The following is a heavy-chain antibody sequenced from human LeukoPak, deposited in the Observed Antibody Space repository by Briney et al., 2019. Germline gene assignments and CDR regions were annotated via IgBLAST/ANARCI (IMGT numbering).Heavy chain of an antibody. CDR1: GFTFSSYT. V-gene: IGHV3-48*01. D-gene: IGHD2-21*01. CDR3: ARQAICGDNCYYRHLDL. Sequence: GGSLRLSCAASGFTFSSYTRNGVGQAPGKGREWASYTTSSGKTIYYADSLAGRFTISTDNATPSLYLKMSSLRAEATALYYCARQAICGDNCYYRHLDLWGQGTLVTVSS. J-gene: IGHJ4*02. CDR2: TTSSGKTI.